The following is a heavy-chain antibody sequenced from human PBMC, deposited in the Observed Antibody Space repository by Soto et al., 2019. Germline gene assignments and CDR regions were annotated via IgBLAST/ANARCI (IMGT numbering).Heavy chain of an antibody. Sequence: YCAASGFTFSSYSMNWVRQAPGKGLEWVSSISSRSSYIYYADSVKGRFTISRDNAKNSLYLQMNSLRADDTAVYYCATLNTGSYSDYWGQGTLVTVSS. CDR3: ATLNTGSYSDY. D-gene: IGHD3-10*01. CDR2: ISSRSSYI. J-gene: IGHJ4*02. V-gene: IGHV3-21*01. CDR1: GFTFSSYS.